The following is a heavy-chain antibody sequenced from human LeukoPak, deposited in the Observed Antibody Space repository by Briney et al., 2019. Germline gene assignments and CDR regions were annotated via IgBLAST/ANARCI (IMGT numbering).Heavy chain of an antibody. Sequence: GSLRLSCAASGFTFSSYWMTWVRQAPGKGLEWVANIKQDGSKKTYVDSVKGRFTISRDNAKNSLYPQMNSLRADDTGVYYCASQPAAADVDYWGQGPLVTVSS. CDR2: IKQDGSKK. CDR1: GFTFSSYW. D-gene: IGHD2-2*01. V-gene: IGHV3-7*03. CDR3: ASQPAAADVDY. J-gene: IGHJ4*02.